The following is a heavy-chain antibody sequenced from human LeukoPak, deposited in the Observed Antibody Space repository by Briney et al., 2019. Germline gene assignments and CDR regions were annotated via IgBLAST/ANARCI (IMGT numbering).Heavy chain of an antibody. D-gene: IGHD5-12*01. Sequence: GGSLRLSCAASGFTFSSYWMSWVRQAPGKGLEWVANIKQDGSEKYYVDSVKGRFTISRDNAKNSLYLQMNSLRAEDTAVYYCAKTLYSGYGYFQHWGQGTLVTVSS. V-gene: IGHV3-7*05. CDR2: IKQDGSEK. J-gene: IGHJ1*01. CDR1: GFTFSSYW. CDR3: AKTLYSGYGYFQH.